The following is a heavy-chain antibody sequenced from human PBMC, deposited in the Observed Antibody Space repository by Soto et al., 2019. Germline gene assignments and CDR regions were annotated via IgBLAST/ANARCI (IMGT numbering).Heavy chain of an antibody. CDR3: ARDSSATTSDAFDI. J-gene: IGHJ3*02. V-gene: IGHV3-11*05. CDR2: ISSSSSYT. Sequence: GGSLRLSCAASGFTFSDYYMSWIRQAPGKGLEWVSYISSSSSYTNYADSVKGRFTISRDNAKNSLYLQMNSLRAEDTAVYYCARDSSATTSDAFDIWGQGTMVTVSS. D-gene: IGHD5-12*01. CDR1: GFTFSDYY.